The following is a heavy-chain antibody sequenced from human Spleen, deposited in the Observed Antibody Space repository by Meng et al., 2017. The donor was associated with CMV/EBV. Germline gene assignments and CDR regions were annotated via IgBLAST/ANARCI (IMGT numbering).Heavy chain of an antibody. CDR3: AKSKWTAPDPILDY. CDR1: GFTFSNLG. J-gene: IGHJ4*02. CDR2: MSGRGDRR. V-gene: IGHV3-23*01. D-gene: IGHD1-26*01. Sequence: GESLKISCAASGFTFSNLGMNWVRQAPGKGLEWVSGMSGRGDRRHHTDSVKGRFTISRDSSKNTLHLQMDNLRAEDTAVYYCAKSKWTAPDPILDYWGQGTLVTVSS.